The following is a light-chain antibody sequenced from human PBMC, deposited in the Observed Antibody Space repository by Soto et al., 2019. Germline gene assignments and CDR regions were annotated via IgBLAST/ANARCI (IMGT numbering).Light chain of an antibody. CDR3: SSYTTSITYV. Sequence: QSALTQPASVSGSPGQSITISYTGTSSDVGGYNYVSWYQQHPGKAPKLMIYEVSNRPSGVSSRFSGSKSGNTASLTISGLQAEDEADYYCSSYTTSITYVFGTGTKLTAL. V-gene: IGLV2-14*01. CDR2: EVS. J-gene: IGLJ1*01. CDR1: SSDVGGYNY.